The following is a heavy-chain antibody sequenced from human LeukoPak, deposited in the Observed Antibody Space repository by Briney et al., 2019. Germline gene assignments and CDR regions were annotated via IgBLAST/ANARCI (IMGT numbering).Heavy chain of an antibody. J-gene: IGHJ3*02. V-gene: IGHV4-59*01. Sequence: SETLSLTCTVSGGSISSYYWSWIRQPPGKGLEWIGYIYYSGSTNYNPSLKSRVTISVDTSKNQCSLKLSSVTAADTAVYYCARMDGGYYYDSSGYWAAIDAFDIWGQGTMVTVSS. CDR2: IYYSGST. CDR1: GGSISSYY. CDR3: ARMDGGYYYDSSGYWAAIDAFDI. D-gene: IGHD3-22*01.